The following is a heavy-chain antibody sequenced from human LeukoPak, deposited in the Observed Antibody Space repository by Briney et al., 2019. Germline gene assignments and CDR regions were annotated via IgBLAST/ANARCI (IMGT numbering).Heavy chain of an antibody. Sequence: PGGSLRLSCAASGFTFSSYSMNWVRQAPGKGLEWVSSISSSSSYIYYADSVKGRFTISRDNAKNSLYLQMNSLRAEDTAVYYCANYDSSGYYQDYWGRGTLVTVSS. V-gene: IGHV3-21*01. D-gene: IGHD3-22*01. J-gene: IGHJ4*02. CDR3: ANYDSSGYYQDY. CDR2: ISSSSSYI. CDR1: GFTFSSYS.